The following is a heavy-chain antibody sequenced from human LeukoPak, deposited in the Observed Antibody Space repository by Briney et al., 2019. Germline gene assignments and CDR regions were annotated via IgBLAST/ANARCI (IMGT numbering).Heavy chain of an antibody. Sequence: GGSLRLSCAASGFTFSSYGMHWVRQAPGKGLEWVAVISYDGSNKYYADSVKGRFTISRDNSKNTLYLQMNSLRAEDTAVYYCAKDLSVATDLGPFDYWGQGTLVTVSS. J-gene: IGHJ4*02. V-gene: IGHV3-30*18. CDR1: GFTFSSYG. D-gene: IGHD5-12*01. CDR3: AKDLSVATDLGPFDY. CDR2: ISYDGSNK.